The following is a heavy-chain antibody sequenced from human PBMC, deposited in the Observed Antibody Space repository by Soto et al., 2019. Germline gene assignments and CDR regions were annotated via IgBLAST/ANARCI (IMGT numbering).Heavy chain of an antibody. D-gene: IGHD3-3*01. V-gene: IGHV3-30*18. CDR2: ISYDGSNK. CDR1: GFTFSSYG. Sequence: GGSLRLSCAASGFTFSSYGMHWVRQAPGKGLEWVAVISYDGSNKYYADSVKGRFTISRDNSKNTLYLQMNSLRAEDTAVYYCAKDLRFLDYYYGMDVWGQGTTVTVSS. CDR3: AKDLRFLDYYYGMDV. J-gene: IGHJ6*02.